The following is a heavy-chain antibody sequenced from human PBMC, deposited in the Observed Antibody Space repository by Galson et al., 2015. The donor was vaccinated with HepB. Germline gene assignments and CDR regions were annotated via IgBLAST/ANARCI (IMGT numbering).Heavy chain of an antibody. D-gene: IGHD3-9*01. V-gene: IGHV5-10-1*01. Sequence: QSGAEVKKPGESLRISCKGSGYTFTTYWISWVRQMPRKGLEWMGRIDLSDSYTNYSPSFQGHVTISADKSISTAYLQWSSLKASDTAMYYCARQAGYDILTGYQDYYFDYWGQGTLVTVSS. J-gene: IGHJ4*02. CDR3: ARQAGYDILTGYQDYYFDY. CDR1: GYTFTTYW. CDR2: IDLSDSYT.